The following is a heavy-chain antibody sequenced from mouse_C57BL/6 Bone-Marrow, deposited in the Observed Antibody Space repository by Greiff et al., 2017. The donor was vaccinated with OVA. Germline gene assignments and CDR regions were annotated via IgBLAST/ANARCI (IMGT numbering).Heavy chain of an antibody. CDR2: INPSTGGT. Sequence: VQLQQSGPELVKPGASVKISCKASGYSFTGYYMNWVKQSPEKSLEWIGEINPSTGGTTYNQKFKAKATLTVDKSSSTAYMQLKSLTSVDSAVYYCARGYGYDDGFDYGGQGTTLTVSS. CDR3: ARGYGYDDGFDY. J-gene: IGHJ2*01. CDR1: GYSFTGYY. D-gene: IGHD2-2*01. V-gene: IGHV1-42*01.